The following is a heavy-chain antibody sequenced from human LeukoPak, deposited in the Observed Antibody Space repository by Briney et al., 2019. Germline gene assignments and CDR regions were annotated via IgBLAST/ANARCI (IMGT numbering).Heavy chain of an antibody. CDR2: IYFSGTT. CDR1: AGSISSSSYY. V-gene: IGHV4-39*01. J-gene: IGHJ4*02. Sequence: SETLSLTCTVSAGSISSSSYYWGWIRQPPGKGLEWIGRIYFSGTTYYNPSLKSRVTISVDTSKKQFSLKLSSVTAADTAVYYCARLADGRAGNYYDFWNEGSYYFDYWGQGTLVTVSS. D-gene: IGHD3-3*01. CDR3: ARLADGRAGNYYDFWNEGSYYFDY.